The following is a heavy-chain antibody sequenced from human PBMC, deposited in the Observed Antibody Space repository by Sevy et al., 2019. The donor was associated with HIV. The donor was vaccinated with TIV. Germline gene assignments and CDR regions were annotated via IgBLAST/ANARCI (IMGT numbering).Heavy chain of an antibody. CDR2: INHSGST. V-gene: IGHV4-34*01. CDR1: GGSFSGYY. CDR3: ARDTPSSSSENWFDP. D-gene: IGHD6-6*01. Sequence: SETLSLTCAVYGGSFSGYYWSWIRQPPGKGLEWIGEINHSGSTNYNPSLKSRVTISVDTSKNQFYLKLSSVTAADTAVYYCARDTPSSSSENWFDPWGQGTLVTVSS. J-gene: IGHJ5*02.